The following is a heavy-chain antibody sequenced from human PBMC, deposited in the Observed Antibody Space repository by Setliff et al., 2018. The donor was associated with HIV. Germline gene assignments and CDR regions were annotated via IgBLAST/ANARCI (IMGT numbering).Heavy chain of an antibody. Sequence: LSLTCTVSGGSISGHFWSWIRQPAGKGLEWIGRISTSGSPNYNPSLKSRVTLSVDTSKHQFSLKLSSVTAADTAVFYCARGGYSYGFGRHRAYFQYWGQGTQVTVSS. J-gene: IGHJ1*01. V-gene: IGHV4-4*07. CDR2: ISTSGSP. CDR1: GGSISGHF. CDR3: ARGGYSYGFGRHRAYFQY. D-gene: IGHD5-18*01.